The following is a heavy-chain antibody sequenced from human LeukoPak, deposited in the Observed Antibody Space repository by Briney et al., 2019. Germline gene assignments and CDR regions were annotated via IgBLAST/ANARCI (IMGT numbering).Heavy chain of an antibody. Sequence: GGSLRLSCEASEFTFSNYNMNWVRQAPGQRLEWVSSITSSSTYVFYADSVKGRFTISRDNAQNSLYLQMNSLRAEDTAVYYCARGQKYRYGCTVTELGSGYFDYWGQGTLVTVSS. CDR3: ARGQKYRYGCTVTELGSGYFDY. V-gene: IGHV3-21*01. D-gene: IGHD5-18*01. CDR1: EFTFSNYN. CDR2: ITSSSTYV. J-gene: IGHJ4*02.